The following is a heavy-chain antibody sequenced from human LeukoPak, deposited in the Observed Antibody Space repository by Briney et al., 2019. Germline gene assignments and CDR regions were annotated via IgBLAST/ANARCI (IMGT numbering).Heavy chain of an antibody. CDR1: GFTFNSYG. V-gene: IGHV3-30*02. Sequence: PGGSLRLSCAASGFTFNSYGMHWVRQAPGKGLEWVAFIRYDGSNKYYADSVKGRFTISRDNSKNTLYLQMNSLRAEDTAVYYCAKWYSSGWYLDYWGQGTLVAVSS. CDR2: IRYDGSNK. CDR3: AKWYSSGWYLDY. D-gene: IGHD6-19*01. J-gene: IGHJ4*02.